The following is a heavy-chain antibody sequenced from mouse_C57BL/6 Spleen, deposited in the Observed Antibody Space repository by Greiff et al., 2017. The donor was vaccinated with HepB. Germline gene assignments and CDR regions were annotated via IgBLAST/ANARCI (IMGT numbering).Heavy chain of an antibody. D-gene: IGHD1-2*01. J-gene: IGHJ3*01. Sequence: QVHVKQSGAELVRPGASVTLSCKASGYTFTDYEMHWVKQTPVHGLEWIGAIDPETGGTAYNQKFKGKAILTADKSSSTAYMELRSLTSEDSAVYYCTRDYGPAWFAYWGQGTLVTVSA. CDR2: IDPETGGT. V-gene: IGHV1-15*01. CDR3: TRDYGPAWFAY. CDR1: GYTFTDYE.